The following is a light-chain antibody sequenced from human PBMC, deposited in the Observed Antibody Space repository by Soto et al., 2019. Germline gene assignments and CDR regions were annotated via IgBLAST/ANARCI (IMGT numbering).Light chain of an antibody. CDR1: QTISSW. J-gene: IGKJ1*01. CDR2: KAS. V-gene: IGKV1-5*03. CDR3: QHYNSYSEA. Sequence: DIQMTQSPSTLSGSVGDRVTITCRASQTISSWLAWYQQKPGKAPKLLIYKASTLKSGVPSRFRGSGSGTAFTLTISSLQPDDFATYYCQHYNSYSEAFGQVTKVEL.